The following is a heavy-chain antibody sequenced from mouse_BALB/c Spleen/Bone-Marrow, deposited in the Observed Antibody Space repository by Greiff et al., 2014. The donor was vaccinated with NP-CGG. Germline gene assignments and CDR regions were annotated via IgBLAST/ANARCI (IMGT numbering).Heavy chain of an antibody. Sequence: EVKLVESGGGLVQPGGSMKLSCVASGFTFSSYWMSWVRQSPEKGLEWVAEIRLKSDNYATHYAESVKGKFTISRDDSKSRLYLQMNSLRAEDTGIYYCTLTGTGAMDYWGQGTSVTVSS. CDR1: GFTFSSYW. D-gene: IGHD4-1*01. V-gene: IGHV6-6*02. CDR3: TLTGTGAMDY. CDR2: IRLKSDNYAT. J-gene: IGHJ4*01.